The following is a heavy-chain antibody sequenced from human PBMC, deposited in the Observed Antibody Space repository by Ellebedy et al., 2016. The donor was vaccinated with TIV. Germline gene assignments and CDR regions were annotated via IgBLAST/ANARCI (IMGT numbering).Heavy chain of an antibody. CDR1: GGSISSYY. J-gene: IGHJ3*02. Sequence: SETLSLTCTVSGGSISSYYWSWIRQPPGKGLEWIGYIYYSGSTNYNPSLKSRVTISVDTSKNQFSLKLSSVTAADTAVYYCASHYYGSGSYYPQGDAFDIWGQGTMVTVSS. CDR3: ASHYYGSGSYYPQGDAFDI. V-gene: IGHV4-59*01. D-gene: IGHD3-10*01. CDR2: IYYSGST.